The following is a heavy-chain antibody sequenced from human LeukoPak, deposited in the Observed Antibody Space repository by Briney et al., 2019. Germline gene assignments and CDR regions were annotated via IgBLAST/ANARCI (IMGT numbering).Heavy chain of an antibody. D-gene: IGHD6-19*01. V-gene: IGHV4-59*08. CDR2: VYYSGAT. CDR1: GGSISTYY. Sequence: SETLSLTCTVSGGSISTYYWSWIWQPPGKGLEWIGYVYYSGATNYNPSLKSRVTISLDTSKNQFSLSLTSVTAADTAVYYCARRVAVTGIYCFDHWGQGTPDTVSS. J-gene: IGHJ4*02. CDR3: ARRVAVTGIYCFDH.